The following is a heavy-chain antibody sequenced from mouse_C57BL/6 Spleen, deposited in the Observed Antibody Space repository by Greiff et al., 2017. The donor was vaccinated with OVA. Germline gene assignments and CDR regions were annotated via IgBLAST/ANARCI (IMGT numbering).Heavy chain of an antibody. CDR1: GYTFTSYW. CDR2: IDPPDSET. V-gene: IGHV1-52*01. CDR3: ARGGGDYFDY. Sequence: QVQLQQPGAELVRPGSSVKLSCKASGYTFTSYWMHWVKQRPIQGLEWIGNIDPPDSETHYNQKFTDKATLTVDKSSSTAYMQLSSLTSEDSAVYYGARGGGDYFDYWGQGTTLTVSS. J-gene: IGHJ2*01.